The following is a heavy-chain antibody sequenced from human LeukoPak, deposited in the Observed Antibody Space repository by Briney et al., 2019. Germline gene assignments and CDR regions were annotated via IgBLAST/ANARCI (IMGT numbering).Heavy chain of an antibody. Sequence: ASVKVSCKASGYTFTSYGIGWVRQAPGQGLEWMGWISAYNGNTNYAQKLQGRVTMTTDTSTSTAYMELRSLRSDDTAVYYCARDPYYDSSGPLYYWGQGTLVTVSS. CDR2: ISAYNGNT. CDR3: ARDPYYDSSGPLYY. J-gene: IGHJ4*02. V-gene: IGHV1-18*01. CDR1: GYTFTSYG. D-gene: IGHD3-22*01.